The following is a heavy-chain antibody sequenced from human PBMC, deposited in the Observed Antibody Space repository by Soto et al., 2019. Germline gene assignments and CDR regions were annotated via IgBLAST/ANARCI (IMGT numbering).Heavy chain of an antibody. Sequence: ASVKVSCKASGGTFSSYAISWVRQAPGQGLEWMGGIIPISGKATYAQKFQGRVMFTSDASTSTAYMQLSSLRSEDTAVYYCARLTYYYGSGCYYRGSFDFWGQGTLVTVSS. CDR1: GGTFSSYA. J-gene: IGHJ4*02. CDR2: IIPISGKA. V-gene: IGHV1-69*13. D-gene: IGHD3-10*01. CDR3: ARLTYYYGSGCYYRGSFDF.